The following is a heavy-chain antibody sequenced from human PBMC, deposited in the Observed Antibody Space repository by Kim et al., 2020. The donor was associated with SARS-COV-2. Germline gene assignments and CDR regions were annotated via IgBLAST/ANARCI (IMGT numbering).Heavy chain of an antibody. D-gene: IGHD3-22*01. V-gene: IGHV3-30*18. CDR3: AKEKAIVVVPYYYFDY. CDR2: ISYDGSNK. J-gene: IGHJ4*01. Sequence: EGSLRLSCAASGFTFSSYGMHWVRQAPGKGLEWVAVISYDGSNKYYADSVKGRFTISRDNSKNTLYLQMNSLRAEDTAVYYCAKEKAIVVVPYYYFDYWG. CDR1: GFTFSSYG.